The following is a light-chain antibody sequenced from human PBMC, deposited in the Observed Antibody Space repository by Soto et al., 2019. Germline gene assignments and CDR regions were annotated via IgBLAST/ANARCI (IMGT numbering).Light chain of an antibody. Sequence: ESVLTQSPGTLSLSPGERATLSCRASQSLSGSHLAWYQQKPGQAPGLLMEGASNRDTGIPDRFSGSGSGTDVTLTISRVGPEDFAVYFCQQYGSSPDTFGRGTKVDI. CDR1: QSLSGSH. CDR3: QQYGSSPDT. CDR2: GAS. V-gene: IGKV3-20*01. J-gene: IGKJ3*01.